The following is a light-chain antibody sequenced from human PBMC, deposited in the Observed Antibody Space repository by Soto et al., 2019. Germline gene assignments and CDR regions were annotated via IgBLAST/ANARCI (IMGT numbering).Light chain of an antibody. CDR2: MIS. CDR3: MQATQPYT. Sequence: DFVMTQTPLSSPVTLGQPASISCRSSQSLVHSDGNSYLSWLHQRPGQPPRLLIYMISNRFSGVPDRISGSGAGKDFTLKISRVEPEDVGVYYCMQATQPYTFGQGTKLEIK. V-gene: IGKV2-24*01. J-gene: IGKJ2*01. CDR1: QSLVHSDGNSY.